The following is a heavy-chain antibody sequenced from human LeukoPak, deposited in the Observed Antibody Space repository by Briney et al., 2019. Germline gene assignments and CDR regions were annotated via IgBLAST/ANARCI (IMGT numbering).Heavy chain of an antibody. CDR1: GYSFTSYW. CDR3: ARHVGTADDAFDI. J-gene: IGHJ3*02. CDR2: IDPSDSYT. D-gene: IGHD1-26*01. Sequence: GESLKISCKGSGYSFTSYWISWVRQMPGKGLEWMGRIDPSDSYTNYSPSLQGHVTISADKSISTAYLQWSSLKASDTAMYYCARHVGTADDAFDIWGQGTMVTVSS. V-gene: IGHV5-10-1*01.